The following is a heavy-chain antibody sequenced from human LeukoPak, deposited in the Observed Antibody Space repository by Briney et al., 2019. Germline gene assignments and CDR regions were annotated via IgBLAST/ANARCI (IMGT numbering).Heavy chain of an antibody. CDR2: TYYRSKWYN. CDR3: ARGGQGDGYSADEAFDF. Sequence: SQTLSLTCAISGDSVSSNSSACNWIRQSPSRGLEWLGRTYYRSKWYNDYAVSVKSRTTINPDTSKNQFSLQLTSVTPEDTAVYYCARGGQGDGYSADEAFDFWGQGTMVTVSS. D-gene: IGHD5-24*01. CDR1: GDSVSSNSSA. J-gene: IGHJ3*01. V-gene: IGHV6-1*01.